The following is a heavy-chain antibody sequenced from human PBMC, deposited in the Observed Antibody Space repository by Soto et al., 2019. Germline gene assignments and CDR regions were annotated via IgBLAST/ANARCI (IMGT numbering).Heavy chain of an antibody. Sequence: GGSLRLSCAASGFTFSSYSMNWVRQAPGKGLEWVSYISSSSSTIYYADSVKGRFTISRDNAKNSLYLQMNSLRAEDTAVYYCARTRRRIAVAGAFDIWGQGTMVTVS. J-gene: IGHJ3*02. CDR1: GFTFSSYS. CDR3: ARTRRRIAVAGAFDI. D-gene: IGHD6-19*01. CDR2: ISSSSSTI. V-gene: IGHV3-48*04.